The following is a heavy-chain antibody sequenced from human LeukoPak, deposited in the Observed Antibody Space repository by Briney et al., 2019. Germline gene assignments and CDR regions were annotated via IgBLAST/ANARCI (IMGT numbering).Heavy chain of an antibody. J-gene: IGHJ4*02. CDR1: GVSISSSNSY. CDR3: ARRDDSSGYHKIFDY. V-gene: IGHV4-39*01. CDR2: IYYSGNT. Sequence: SETLSLTCTVSGVSISSSNSYWGWIRQPPGKGLEWIGSIYYSGNTYYNPSLKSRVTISIDTSKNQFYLKLSSLTAADTAVYYCARRDDSSGYHKIFDYWGQGTLVTVSS. D-gene: IGHD3-22*01.